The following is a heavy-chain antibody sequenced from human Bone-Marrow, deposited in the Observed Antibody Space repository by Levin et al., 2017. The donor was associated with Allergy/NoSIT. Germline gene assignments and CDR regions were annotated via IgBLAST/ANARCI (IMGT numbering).Heavy chain of an antibody. D-gene: IGHD3-10*02. CDR2: ISWDGGSL. CDR3: AKDLGTTMSTAADAFDA. CDR1: GFTFDDHY. J-gene: IGHJ3*01. Sequence: GGSLRLSCVASGFTFDDHYMHWVRQAPGKGPEWVSGISWDGGSLNYAESVKGRFTISRDNDENSLFLQMSSLTVDDTALYYCAKDLGTTMSTAADAFDAWGEGTMLIVST. V-gene: IGHV3-9*01.